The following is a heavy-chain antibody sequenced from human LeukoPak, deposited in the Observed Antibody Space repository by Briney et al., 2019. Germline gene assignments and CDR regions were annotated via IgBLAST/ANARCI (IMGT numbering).Heavy chain of an antibody. CDR1: GFSFSRYW. D-gene: IGHD3-3*01. J-gene: IGHJ4*02. V-gene: IGHV3-7*01. CDR3: ARVADYDFLSGYYSPFDH. CDR2: IKGDESDD. Sequence: PGGSLRLSCAASGFSFSRYWMTWVRQAPGKGLEWVANIKGDESDDHYVASVRGRFTISRDNAKRSLYLQMNNPRAEDTGVYYCARVADYDFLSGYYSPFDHWGQGVLVIVSS.